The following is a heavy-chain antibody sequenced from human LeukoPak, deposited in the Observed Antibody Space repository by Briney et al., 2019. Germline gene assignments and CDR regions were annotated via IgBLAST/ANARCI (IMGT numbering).Heavy chain of an antibody. CDR2: IYYSGST. D-gene: IGHD1-20*01. Sequence: SETLSLTCTVSGGSISSGDYYWSWIRQPPGKGLEWIGYIYYSGSTYYNPSLKSRVTISVDTSKNQFSLKLSSVTAADTAVYYCARGVTVTTWDPWFDTWGQGTLVTVSS. V-gene: IGHV4-30-4*08. CDR3: ARGVTVTTWDPWFDT. J-gene: IGHJ5*02. CDR1: GGSISSGDYY.